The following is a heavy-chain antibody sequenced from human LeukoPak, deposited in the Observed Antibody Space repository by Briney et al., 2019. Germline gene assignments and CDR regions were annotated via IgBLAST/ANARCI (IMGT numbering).Heavy chain of an antibody. CDR3: ARGALRFSPYYYYMDV. CDR1: GGTFSSYA. CDR2: IIPIFGTA. D-gene: IGHD3-3*01. Sequence: ASVKVSCKASGGTFSSYAISWVRQAPGQGLEWMGGIIPIFGTANYAQKFQGRVTITADESTSTAYMELSSLRSEDTAVYYCARGALRFSPYYYYMDVWGKGTTVTVSS. V-gene: IGHV1-69*13. J-gene: IGHJ6*03.